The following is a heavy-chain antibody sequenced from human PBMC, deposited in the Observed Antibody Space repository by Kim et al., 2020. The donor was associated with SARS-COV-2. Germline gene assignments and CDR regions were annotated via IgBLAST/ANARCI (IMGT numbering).Heavy chain of an antibody. Sequence: GGSLRLSCAASGFTFSSYAMHWVRQAPGKGLEWVAVISYDGSNKYYADSVKGRFTISRDNSKNTLYLQMNSLRAEDTAVYYCARVRAGYWTNCGGCGMDV. D-gene: IGHD2-8*01. J-gene: IGHJ6*01. V-gene: IGHV3-30*03. CDR2: ISYDGSNK. CDR1: GFTFSSYA. CDR3: ARVRAGYWTNCGGCGMDV.